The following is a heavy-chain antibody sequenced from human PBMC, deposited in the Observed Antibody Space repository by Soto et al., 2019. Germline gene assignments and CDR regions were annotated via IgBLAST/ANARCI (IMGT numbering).Heavy chain of an antibody. D-gene: IGHD5-18*01. CDR2: IYYSGSS. CDR3: ARDWAQLEWFDP. Sequence: SETLSLTCTVSGDSFSSSYWSWIRQSPGKGLEWIGYIYYSGSSNYNPSLKSRVTMSVDTSKNQFSLKLSSVTAVDTAVYYCARDWAQLEWFDPWGQGALVTVSS. CDR1: GDSFSSSY. J-gene: IGHJ5*02. V-gene: IGHV4-59*01.